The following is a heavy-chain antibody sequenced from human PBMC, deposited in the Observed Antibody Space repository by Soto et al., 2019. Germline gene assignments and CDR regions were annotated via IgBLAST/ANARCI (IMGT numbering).Heavy chain of an antibody. CDR2: ISAYNGNT. D-gene: IGHD4-17*01. J-gene: IGHJ3*02. V-gene: IGHV1-18*01. CDR3: ARSMTTVTFDAFDI. Sequence: ASVKVSCKASGYTFTSYGISWVRQAPGQGLEWMGWISAYNGNTNYAQKLQGRVTMTTDTSTSTAYMELRSLRSDDTAVYYCARSMTTVTFDAFDIWGRGTMVTVSS. CDR1: GYTFTSYG.